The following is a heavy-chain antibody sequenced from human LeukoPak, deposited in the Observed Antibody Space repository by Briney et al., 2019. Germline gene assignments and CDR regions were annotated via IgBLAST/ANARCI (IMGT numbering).Heavy chain of an antibody. Sequence: KPSEILSLTCTVSGGSISSYYWSWIRQPPGKGLEWIGYIYYSGSTNYNPSLKSRVTISVDTSKNQFSLKLSSVTAADTAVYYCARRGYSGYDFGYYYGMDVWGQGTTVTVSS. CDR3: ARRGYSGYDFGYYYGMDV. J-gene: IGHJ6*02. CDR2: IYYSGST. CDR1: GGSISSYY. D-gene: IGHD5-12*01. V-gene: IGHV4-59*01.